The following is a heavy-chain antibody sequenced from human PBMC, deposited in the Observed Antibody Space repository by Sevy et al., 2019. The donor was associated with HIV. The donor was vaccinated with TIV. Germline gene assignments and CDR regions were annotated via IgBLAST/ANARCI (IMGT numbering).Heavy chain of an antibody. Sequence: GGSLGLSCAASGFTCSSYSMNWVRQAPGKGLEWVSSISSSSSYIYYADSVKGRFTISRDNAKNSLYLQMNSLRAEDTAVYYCARVGHYGGNAFDYWGQGTLVTVSS. D-gene: IGHD4-17*01. V-gene: IGHV3-21*01. CDR2: ISSSSSYI. CDR3: ARVGHYGGNAFDY. J-gene: IGHJ4*02. CDR1: GFTCSSYS.